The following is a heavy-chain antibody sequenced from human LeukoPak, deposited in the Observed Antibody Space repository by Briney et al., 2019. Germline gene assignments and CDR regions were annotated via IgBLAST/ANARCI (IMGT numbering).Heavy chain of an antibody. Sequence: GGSLRLSCAASGFTFDDCGMSWVRQVPGKGLEWVSGINWNGGSIGYADSVKGRFTISRDNAKNSLNLQMNSLRAEDTALYYCARVSAVRYAFDIWGQGTMVTVSS. CDR1: GFTFDDCG. J-gene: IGHJ3*02. V-gene: IGHV3-20*04. D-gene: IGHD6-19*01. CDR3: ARVSAVRYAFDI. CDR2: INWNGGSI.